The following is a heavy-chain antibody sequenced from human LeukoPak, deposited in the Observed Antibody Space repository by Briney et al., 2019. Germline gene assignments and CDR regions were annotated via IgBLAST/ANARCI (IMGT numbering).Heavy chain of an antibody. Sequence: ASVKVSCKASGYTFTSYAMNWVRPAPGQGLEWMGWINTNTGNPTYAQGFTGRFVFSLDTSVSTAYLQISSLKAEDTAVYYCARDPPPDCSGGSCSYYYYYGMDVWGQGTTVTVSS. V-gene: IGHV7-4-1*02. D-gene: IGHD2-15*01. J-gene: IGHJ6*02. CDR1: GYTFTSYA. CDR3: ARDPPPDCSGGSCSYYYYYGMDV. CDR2: INTNTGNP.